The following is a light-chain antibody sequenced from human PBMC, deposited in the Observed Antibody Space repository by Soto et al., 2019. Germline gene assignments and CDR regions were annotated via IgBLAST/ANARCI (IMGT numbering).Light chain of an antibody. CDR2: EVS. Sequence: QSALTQPASVSGSPGQSITISCTGTSSDVGGYNYVSWYQQHPGKAPKLMIYEVSNRPSGVSNRFAGYKSGNTASLTISGLPAEDEADYYCSSYTSISTLVFGGGTKLTVL. CDR3: SSYTSISTLV. J-gene: IGLJ2*01. CDR1: SSDVGGYNY. V-gene: IGLV2-14*01.